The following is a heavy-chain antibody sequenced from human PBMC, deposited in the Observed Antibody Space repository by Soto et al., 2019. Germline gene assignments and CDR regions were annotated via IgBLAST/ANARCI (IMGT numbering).Heavy chain of an antibody. CDR1: GFTFSVFG. Sequence: PGGSLRLSCAASGFTFSVFGMHWVRQAPGKGLEWVAVIWYDGSNKYYADSVKGRFTISRDNSKNTLYLQMNSLRAEDTAVYYCARAGSPETFVVMDVWGQGTTVTVSS. CDR3: ARAGSPETFVVMDV. D-gene: IGHD2-15*01. CDR2: IWYDGSNK. V-gene: IGHV3-33*01. J-gene: IGHJ6*02.